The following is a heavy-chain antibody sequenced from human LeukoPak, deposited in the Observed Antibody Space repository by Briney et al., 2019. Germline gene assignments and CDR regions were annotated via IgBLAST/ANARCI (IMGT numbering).Heavy chain of an antibody. D-gene: IGHD5-18*01. CDR2: ISSSGSTI. Sequence: GGSLRLSCAASGFTFSDYYMSWIRQAPGKGLEWVSYISSSGSTIYYADSVKGRFTISRDNAKNSLYLQMNSLRAEDTAVYYCARMGDVDTAMVRDYYYYGMDVWGQGTTVTVSS. J-gene: IGHJ6*02. CDR3: ARMGDVDTAMVRDYYYYGMDV. CDR1: GFTFSDYY. V-gene: IGHV3-11*01.